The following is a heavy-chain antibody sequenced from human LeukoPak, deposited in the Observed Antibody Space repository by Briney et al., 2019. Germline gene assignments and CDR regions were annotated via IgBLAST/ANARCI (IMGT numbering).Heavy chain of an antibody. D-gene: IGHD6-19*01. CDR3: AKDRQASYSSGWNDY. V-gene: IGHV3-30*18. CDR2: ISYDGSNK. CDR1: GFTFSSYG. Sequence: PGESLRLSCAASGFTFSSYGMHWVRQAPGKGLEWVAVISYDGSNKYYADSVKGRFTISRDNSKNTLYLQMNSLRAEDTAVYYCAKDRQASYSSGWNDYWGQGTLVTVSS. J-gene: IGHJ4*02.